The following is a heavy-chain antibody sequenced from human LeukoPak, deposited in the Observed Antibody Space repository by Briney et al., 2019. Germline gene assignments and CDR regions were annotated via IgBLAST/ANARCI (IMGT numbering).Heavy chain of an antibody. J-gene: IGHJ3*02. CDR1: GGSISSYY. D-gene: IGHD2-15*01. CDR3: ARDSATDAFDI. V-gene: IGHV4-59*01. CDR2: IYYSGST. Sequence: PPQTLSLTCTVSGGSISSYYWSWIRQPPGKGLEWIGYIYYSGSTNYNPSLKSRVTISVDTSKNQFSLKLSSVTAADTAVYYCARDSATDAFDIWGQGTMVTVSS.